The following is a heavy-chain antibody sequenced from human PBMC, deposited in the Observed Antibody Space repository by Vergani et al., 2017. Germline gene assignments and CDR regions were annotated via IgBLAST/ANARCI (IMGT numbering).Heavy chain of an antibody. J-gene: IGHJ4*02. Sequence: QVQLVQSGAEVKKPGSSVKVSCKASGGTFSSYAISWVRQAPGQGLEWMGGIIPIVGTANYAQKFQGRVTITADESTSTAYMELSSLRSEYTAVYYCAAITFGGVIVSDYWGQGTLVTVSS. D-gene: IGHD3-16*02. V-gene: IGHV1-69*12. CDR2: IIPIVGTA. CDR1: GGTFSSYA. CDR3: AAITFGGVIVSDY.